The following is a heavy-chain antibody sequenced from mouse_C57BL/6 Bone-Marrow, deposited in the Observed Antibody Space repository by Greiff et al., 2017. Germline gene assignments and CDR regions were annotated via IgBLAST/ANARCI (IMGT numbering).Heavy chain of an antibody. Sequence: LVEPGASVKISCKASGYAFSSSWMNWVKQRPGKGLEWIGRIYPGDGDTNYNGKFKGKATLTADKSSSTAYMQLSSLTSEDSAVYFCARKDGYYWYFDVWGTGTTVTVSS. J-gene: IGHJ1*03. CDR3: ARKDGYYWYFDV. D-gene: IGHD2-3*01. CDR1: GYAFSSSW. CDR2: IYPGDGDT. V-gene: IGHV1-82*01.